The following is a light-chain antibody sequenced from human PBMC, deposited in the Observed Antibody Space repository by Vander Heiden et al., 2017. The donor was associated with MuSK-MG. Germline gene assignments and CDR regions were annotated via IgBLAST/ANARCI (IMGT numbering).Light chain of an antibody. CDR3: QQESSSPYT. J-gene: IGKJ2*01. V-gene: IGKV3-20*01. Sequence: EIVLTQSPGTLSLSPGERATLSCRASQSVSSSYLAWYQQKPGQTPRLLIYSASSRATGIPDRFSGSGSGTDFTLTISRLEPEDFAVYYCQQESSSPYTFGQGTKLEIK. CDR1: QSVSSSY. CDR2: SAS.